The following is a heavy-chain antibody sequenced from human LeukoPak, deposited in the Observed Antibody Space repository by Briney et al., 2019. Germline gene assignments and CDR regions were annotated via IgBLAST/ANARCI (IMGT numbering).Heavy chain of an antibody. J-gene: IGHJ3*02. CDR3: ARVAAVAASDAFDI. CDR2: ISTYNGNK. CDR1: GYTFTSYG. Sequence: GASVKVSCRASGYTFTSYGISWVRQAPGQGLEWMGWISTYNGNKNHAHKVHGRVTMTTDTSTSTAYMELRSLRSDDTAVYYCARVAAVAASDAFDIGGQGTMVTVSS. D-gene: IGHD6-19*01. V-gene: IGHV1-18*01.